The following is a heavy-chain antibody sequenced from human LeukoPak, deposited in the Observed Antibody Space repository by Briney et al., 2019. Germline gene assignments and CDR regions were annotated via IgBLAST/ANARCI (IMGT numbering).Heavy chain of an antibody. CDR1: GFTFRNYW. CDR3: TKWSTSGSYYTE. D-gene: IGHD3-10*01. V-gene: IGHV3-7*01. Sequence: GGSLRLSCAGSGFTFRNYWMGWARQPPGKGLEWVANIRQDGGDNHYVDSVKGRFTISRDNARNSLSLQMNSLRAEDTAVYYCTKWSTSGSYYTEWGQGTLVIVSS. J-gene: IGHJ4*02. CDR2: IRQDGGDN.